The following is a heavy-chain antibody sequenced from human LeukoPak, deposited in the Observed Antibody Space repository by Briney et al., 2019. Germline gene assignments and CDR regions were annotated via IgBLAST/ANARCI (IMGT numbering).Heavy chain of an antibody. CDR2: ISSSGSTI. D-gene: IGHD3-22*01. CDR3: ARSNYYDSSGPDY. V-gene: IGHV3-11*04. J-gene: IGHJ4*02. Sequence: GGSLRLSCAASGFTFSDYYMSWIRQAPGKGLEWVSYISSSGSTIYYADSVKGRFTISRDNAENSLYLQMNSLRAEDTAVYYCARSNYYDSSGPDYWGQGTLVTVSS. CDR1: GFTFSDYY.